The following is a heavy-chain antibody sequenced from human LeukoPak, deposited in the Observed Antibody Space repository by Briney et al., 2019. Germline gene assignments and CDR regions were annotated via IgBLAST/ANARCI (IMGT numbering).Heavy chain of an antibody. V-gene: IGHV4-59*01. J-gene: IGHJ5*02. CDR3: ARAKFPDIVVVPAAHNWFDP. CDR2: IYYIWST. D-gene: IGHD2-2*01. CDR1: GGSISSYY. Sequence: PSETLSLTGTVSGGSISSYYWSWIRQPPGKGLEWIGYIYYIWSTNYNPSLKSRVTISVDTSKNQFSLKQSSVTAADTAVYYCARAKFPDIVVVPAAHNWFDPWGQGTLVTVSS.